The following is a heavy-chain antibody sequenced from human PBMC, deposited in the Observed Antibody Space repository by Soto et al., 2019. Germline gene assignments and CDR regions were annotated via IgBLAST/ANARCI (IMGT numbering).Heavy chain of an antibody. CDR2: IYHSGST. CDR3: ARVSSSSWYRYYYYGMDV. D-gene: IGHD6-13*01. J-gene: IGHJ6*02. V-gene: IGHV4-4*02. CDR1: GGSISSSNW. Sequence: SETLSLTCAVSGGSISSSNWWSCVRQPPGKGLEWIGEIYHSGSTNYNPSLKSRVTISVDKSKNQFSLKLSSVTAADTAVYYCARVSSSSWYRYYYYGMDVWGQGTTVTVSS.